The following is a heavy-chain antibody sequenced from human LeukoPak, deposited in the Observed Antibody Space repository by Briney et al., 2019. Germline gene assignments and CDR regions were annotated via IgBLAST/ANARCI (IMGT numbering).Heavy chain of an antibody. CDR3: ARVYWANWFDP. Sequence: PSETLSLTCTVSGGSISSGDYYWSWIRQPPGKGLEWIGYIYYSGGTYYNPSLKSRVTISVDTSKNQFSLKLSSVTAADTAVYYCARVYWANWFDPWGQGTLVTVSS. J-gene: IGHJ5*02. CDR1: GGSISSGDYY. CDR2: IYYSGGT. V-gene: IGHV4-30-4*08. D-gene: IGHD2-15*01.